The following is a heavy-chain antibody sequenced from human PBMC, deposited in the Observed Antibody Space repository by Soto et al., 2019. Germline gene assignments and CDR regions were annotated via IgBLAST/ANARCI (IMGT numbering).Heavy chain of an antibody. CDR2: INHSGST. J-gene: IGHJ5*01. CDR3: ARLIGNSWLDS. D-gene: IGHD2-8*01. V-gene: IGHV4-34*01. CDR1: GGSFSGYY. Sequence: SETLSLTCAVYGGSFSGYYWSWIRQPPGKGLEWIGEINHSGSTNYNPSLKSRVTISVDTSKNQFSLKLSSVTAADTAVYYCARLIGNSWLDSWGQGTLVTVSS.